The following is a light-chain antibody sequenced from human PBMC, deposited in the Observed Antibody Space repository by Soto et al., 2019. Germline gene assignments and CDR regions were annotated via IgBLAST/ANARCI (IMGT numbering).Light chain of an antibody. CDR1: QSGTSL. V-gene: IGKV3-11*02. J-gene: IGKJ2*03. Sequence: EIVLTQSPATLSLSPVERATLSCRASQSGTSLLAWYQHKPGQTPKLLIYDASNSAAGIPVRFRGSGSGRDFTLNITSLEPDDIAVYFCQQRNKWPPMYSFGQVNKLE. CDR3: QQRNKWPPMYS. CDR2: DAS.